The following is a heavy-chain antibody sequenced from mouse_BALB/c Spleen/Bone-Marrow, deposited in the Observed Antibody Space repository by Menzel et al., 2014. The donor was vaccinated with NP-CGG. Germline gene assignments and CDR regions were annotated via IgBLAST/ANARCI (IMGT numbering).Heavy chain of an antibody. Sequence: EVKLMESGGGSVQPGGSLRLSCATSGFTFTDYYMSWVRQPPGKALEWLGFIRNKAKGYITEYSASVKGRFTISRDNSQRILYLQMNTLRPEDSATYYCARDENVGIYWYFDVWGAGTTVIVSS. CDR3: ARDENVGIYWYFDV. CDR1: GFTFTDYY. CDR2: IRNKAKGYIT. J-gene: IGHJ1*01. V-gene: IGHV7-3*02.